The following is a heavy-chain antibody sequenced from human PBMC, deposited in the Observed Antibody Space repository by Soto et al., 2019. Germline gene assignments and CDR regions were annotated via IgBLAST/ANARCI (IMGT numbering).Heavy chain of an antibody. CDR3: ARGLFPSDAFDI. Sequence: ASVTVSCKASGYTFTSYDINWVRQATGQGLEWMGWMNPNSGNTGYAQKFQGRVTMTRNTSISTAYMELSSLRSEDTAVYYCARGLFPSDAFDIWGQGTMVTVSS. CDR2: MNPNSGNT. CDR1: GYTFTSYD. J-gene: IGHJ3*02. V-gene: IGHV1-8*01.